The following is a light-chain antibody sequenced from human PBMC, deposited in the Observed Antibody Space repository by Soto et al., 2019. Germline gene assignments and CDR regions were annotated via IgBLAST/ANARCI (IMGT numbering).Light chain of an antibody. J-gene: IGKJ1*01. CDR3: QQYSNWPRGS. CDR2: DAS. V-gene: IGKV3-15*01. CDR1: QNVSSD. Sequence: EIVIRESPAALSVSPGGKATPPCRASQNVSSDLAWYQQRPGQPPSLLIFDASTRASGVPARFSGSGSRTEFTLTISSLQPDDFVVYYCQQYSNWPRGSFGQGTKVDI.